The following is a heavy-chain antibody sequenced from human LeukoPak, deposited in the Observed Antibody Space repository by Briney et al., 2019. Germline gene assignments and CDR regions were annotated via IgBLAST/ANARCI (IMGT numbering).Heavy chain of an antibody. D-gene: IGHD3-22*01. J-gene: IGHJ5*02. V-gene: IGHV1-69*04. Sequence: ASVNVSSTASAGTFTIYAISWVRHAPQQGLEWMGRFNPILAIATSAQKLQGRVTITAEKSTSTAYMELGSLSSEDTSVYYCASSYDSSGYGFDPWGQGTLVTVSS. CDR3: ASSYDSSGYGFDP. CDR1: AGTFTIYA. CDR2: FNPILAIA.